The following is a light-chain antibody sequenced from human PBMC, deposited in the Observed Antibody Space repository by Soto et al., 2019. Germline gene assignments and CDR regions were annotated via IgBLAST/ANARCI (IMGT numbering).Light chain of an antibody. CDR3: QQCNSYPLT. CDR1: QSISSC. Sequence: DIQMTQSPSTLSASVGDRVTITCRASQSISSCLAWYQQKPGKAPKLLIYKASSLQSGVPSRFSGSGSGTEFTLTISTLQPDDIANYYRQQCNSYPLTFGGGTKVEIK. V-gene: IGKV1-5*03. J-gene: IGKJ4*01. CDR2: KAS.